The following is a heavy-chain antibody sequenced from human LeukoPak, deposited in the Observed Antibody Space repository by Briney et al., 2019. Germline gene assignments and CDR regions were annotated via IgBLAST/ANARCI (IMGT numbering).Heavy chain of an antibody. CDR3: ARGSPRGYEDYFDY. V-gene: IGHV1-18*01. Sequence: ASVKVSCKASGYTFTNYGITWVRQAPGQGLEWMGWISGYNGDTNYAQNLQGRVTMTTDTSTTTAYMELRSLRSDDTAVYYCARGSPRGYEDYFDYWGQGTLVTVSS. D-gene: IGHD5-12*01. CDR1: GYTFTNYG. J-gene: IGHJ4*02. CDR2: ISGYNGDT.